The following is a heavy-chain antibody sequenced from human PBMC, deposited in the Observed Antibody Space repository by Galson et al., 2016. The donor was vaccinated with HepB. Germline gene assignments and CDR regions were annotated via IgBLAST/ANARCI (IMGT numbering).Heavy chain of an antibody. Sequence: TLSLTCTVSGGSISSGGYYWSWIRQDPGKGLEWIGYIYYSGSTYYNPSLKSRVLISLDTSENQFSLKLSSVTAADTAVYYCGRGYCSGGSCRHDAFDVWGQGTMVTVSS. V-gene: IGHV4-31*03. CDR3: GRGYCSGGSCRHDAFDV. CDR2: IYYSGST. CDR1: GGSISSGGYY. D-gene: IGHD2-15*01. J-gene: IGHJ3*01.